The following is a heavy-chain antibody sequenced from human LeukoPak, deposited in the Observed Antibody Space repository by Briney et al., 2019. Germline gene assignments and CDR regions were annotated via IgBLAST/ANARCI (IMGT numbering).Heavy chain of an antibody. CDR2: IYYSGST. CDR3: ARHTDYGDYFDY. Sequence: SETPSLTCTVSGGSISSYYWSWIRQPPGKGLEWIGYIYYSGSTNYNPFLKSRVTISVDTSKNQFSLKLSSVTAADTAVYYCARHTDYGDYFDYWGQGTLVTVSS. J-gene: IGHJ4*02. V-gene: IGHV4-59*08. CDR1: GGSISSYY. D-gene: IGHD4-17*01.